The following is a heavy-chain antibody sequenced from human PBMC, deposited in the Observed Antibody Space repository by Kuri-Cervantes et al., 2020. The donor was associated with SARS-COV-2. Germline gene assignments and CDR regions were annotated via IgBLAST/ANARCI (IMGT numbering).Heavy chain of an antibody. V-gene: IGHV5-51*01. CDR1: GYSFTSYW. CDR2: IYPGDSDT. CDR3: TRRGHYYDSSGYYYYFDY. J-gene: IGHJ4*02. Sequence: GGSLRLSCKGSGYSFTSYWIGWVRQMPGKGLEWMGIIYPGDSDTRYSPSFQGQVTISADKSISTAYLQWIGLKASDTAMYYCTRRGHYYDSSGYYYYFDYWGQGTLVTVSS. D-gene: IGHD3-22*01.